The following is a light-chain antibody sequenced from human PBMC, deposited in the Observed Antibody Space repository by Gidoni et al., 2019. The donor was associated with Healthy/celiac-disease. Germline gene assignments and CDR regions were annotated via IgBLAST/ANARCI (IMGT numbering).Light chain of an antibody. V-gene: IGKV1-33*01. CDR2: DAS. Sequence: IQMTQSPSSLSASVGDRVTITCQASQDISNYLNWYQQKPGKAPKLLSYDASNLETGVPSRFSGSGSGTDFTFTISSLQPEDIATYYCQQYDNLPLTFGPXTKVDIK. CDR1: QDISNY. CDR3: QQYDNLPLT. J-gene: IGKJ3*01.